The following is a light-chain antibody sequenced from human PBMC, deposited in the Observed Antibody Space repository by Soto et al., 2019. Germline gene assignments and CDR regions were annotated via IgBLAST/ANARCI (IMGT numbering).Light chain of an antibody. CDR1: QSVGSN. CDR2: RAS. J-gene: IGKJ1*01. Sequence: EIVMTQSPVTLSTSPGERATLSCRASQSVGSNLAWYQQKPGQAPRLLIYRASTRATGIPGRFSGSGSGTEFTLTISSLQSEDFAVYYCQQYNNWSFGQGTKV. CDR3: QQYNNWS. V-gene: IGKV3-15*01.